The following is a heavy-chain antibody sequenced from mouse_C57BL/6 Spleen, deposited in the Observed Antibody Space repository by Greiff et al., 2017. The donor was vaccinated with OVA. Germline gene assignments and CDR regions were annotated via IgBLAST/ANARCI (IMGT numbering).Heavy chain of an antibody. J-gene: IGHJ1*03. CDR2: IDPSDSET. Sequence: QVQLKQPGAELVRPGSSVKLSCKASGYTFTSYWMHWVKQRPIQGLEWIGNIDPSDSETHYNQKFKDKATLTVDKSSSTAYMQLSSLTSEDSAVYYCARGIYYGNPDVWGTGTTVTVSS. V-gene: IGHV1-52*01. CDR3: ARGIYYGNPDV. CDR1: GYTFTSYW. D-gene: IGHD2-1*01.